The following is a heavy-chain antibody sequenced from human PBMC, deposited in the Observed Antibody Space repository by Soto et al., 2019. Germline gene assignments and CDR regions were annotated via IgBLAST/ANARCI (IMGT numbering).Heavy chain of an antibody. CDR3: AREDDYYYYYMDV. J-gene: IGHJ6*03. CDR1: GFTFSSYS. V-gene: IGHV3-74*01. CDR2: INSDGSST. Sequence: PGGSLRLSCAASGFTFSSYSMNWVRQAPGKGLVWVSRINSDGSSTSYADSVKGRFTISRDNAKNTLYLQMNSLRAEDTAVYYCAREDDYYYYYMDVWGKGTTVTVSS.